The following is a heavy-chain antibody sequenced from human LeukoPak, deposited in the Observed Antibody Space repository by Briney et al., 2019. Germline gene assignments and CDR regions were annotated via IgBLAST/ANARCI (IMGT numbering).Heavy chain of an antibody. V-gene: IGHV3-7*01. CDR2: IKQDGSEK. CDR1: GFTFSTYW. J-gene: IGHJ4*02. Sequence: GGSLRLSCAASGFTFSTYWMSWARQAPGKGLEWVASIKQDGSEKYYLDSVKGRFTISRDNARNSLYLQMNSLRAEDTAVYYCARDPSSLRDSYDYWGQGTLVTVSS. CDR3: ARDPSSLRDSYDY.